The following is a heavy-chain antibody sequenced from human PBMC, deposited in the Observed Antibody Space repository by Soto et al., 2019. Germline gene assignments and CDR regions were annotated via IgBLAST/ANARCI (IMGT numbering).Heavy chain of an antibody. V-gene: IGHV4-34*01. CDR3: ARGQEGVVATH. CDR2: IKDGGYT. Sequence: QVQLQQWGAGLLKPSETLSLNCAVNGGSLSGYYWSWIRQPPGKGLEWIGEIKDGGYTNYSPSLKSRATISSDTSNNQFSLRLNSVTAADTGVYYCARGQEGVVATHWDQGALVIVSS. CDR1: GGSLSGYY. J-gene: IGHJ4*02. D-gene: IGHD5-12*01.